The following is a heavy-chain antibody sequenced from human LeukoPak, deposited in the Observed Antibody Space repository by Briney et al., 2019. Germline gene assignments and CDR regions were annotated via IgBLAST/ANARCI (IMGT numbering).Heavy chain of an antibody. V-gene: IGHV1-24*01. Sequence: ASVKVSCKVSGYTLTELSMHWVRQAPGKGLEWMGGFDPEDGETIYAQKFQGRVTMTEGTSTDTAYMELSSLRSEDTAVYYCATGIVAKQRPFDYWGQGTLVTVSS. J-gene: IGHJ4*02. CDR2: FDPEDGET. CDR1: GYTLTELS. D-gene: IGHD5-12*01. CDR3: ATGIVAKQRPFDY.